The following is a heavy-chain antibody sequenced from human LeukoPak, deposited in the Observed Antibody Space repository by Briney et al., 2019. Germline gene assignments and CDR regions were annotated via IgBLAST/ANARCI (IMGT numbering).Heavy chain of an antibody. Sequence: GGSLRLSCAASGFTFSSFAMSWVRQAPGRGLEWVSSISGSGASTYYADSVKGRFTISRDNSRNTLYLQMSSLRAEDTAVYYCAKVYNWNYDIWFDPWGQGTLVTVSS. V-gene: IGHV3-23*01. D-gene: IGHD1-7*01. CDR2: ISGSGAST. CDR3: AKVYNWNYDIWFDP. J-gene: IGHJ5*02. CDR1: GFTFSSFA.